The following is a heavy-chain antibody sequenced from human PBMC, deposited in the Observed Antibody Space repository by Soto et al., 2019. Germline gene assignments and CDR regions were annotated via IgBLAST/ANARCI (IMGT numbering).Heavy chain of an antibody. CDR1: GFTFSSYA. Sequence: GGSLRLSCAASGFTFSSYAMSWVRQAPGKGLEWVSAISGSGGSTYYADSVKGRFTISRDNSKNTLYLQMNSLRAEDTAVYYCAKTYYYDSSGYYDIAYDYWGQGTLVTVSS. D-gene: IGHD3-22*01. CDR2: ISGSGGST. J-gene: IGHJ4*02. V-gene: IGHV3-23*01. CDR3: AKTYYYDSSGYYDIAYDY.